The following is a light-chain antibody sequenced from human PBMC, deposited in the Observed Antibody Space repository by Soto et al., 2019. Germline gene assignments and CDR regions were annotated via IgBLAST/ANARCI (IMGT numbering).Light chain of an antibody. CDR3: SSSTTSSSTYV. J-gene: IGLJ1*01. CDR2: EVS. V-gene: IGLV2-14*01. Sequence: QSALTQPASVSGSPGQSITISCTGTSSDVGDYNYVSWYQQHPGKAPKLMIFEVSNRPSGVSNRFSGSKSGNTASLTISGLQAEDEADYYCSSSTTSSSTYVFGTGTKLTVL. CDR1: SSDVGDYNY.